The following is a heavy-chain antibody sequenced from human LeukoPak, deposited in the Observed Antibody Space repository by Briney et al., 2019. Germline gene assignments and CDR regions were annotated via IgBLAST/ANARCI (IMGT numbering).Heavy chain of an antibody. Sequence: SETLSLTCAVYGGSFSGYYWSWIRQPPGKGLEWIGEINHSGSTNYNPSLESRVTISVDTSKNQFSLKLSSVTAADTAAYYCASFTMARGGRPHTRYYFDYWGQGTLVTVSS. V-gene: IGHV4-34*01. CDR3: ASFTMARGGRPHTRYYFDY. CDR2: INHSGST. CDR1: GGSFSGYY. J-gene: IGHJ4*02. D-gene: IGHD3-10*01.